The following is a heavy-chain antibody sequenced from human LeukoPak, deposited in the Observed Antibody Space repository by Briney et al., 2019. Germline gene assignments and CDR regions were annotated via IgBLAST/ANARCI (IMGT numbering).Heavy chain of an antibody. CDR1: GGSISSSSYY. J-gene: IGHJ4*02. D-gene: IGHD3-10*01. CDR3: AIYVSSGSGFDY. V-gene: IGHV4-39*01. Sequence: SETLSLTCTVSGGSISSSSYYWGWIRQPPGKGLEWIGSIYYSGSTYYNPSLKSRVTISVDTSKNQFSLKLSSVTAADTAVYYCAIYVSSGSGFDYWGQGTLVTVSS. CDR2: IYYSGST.